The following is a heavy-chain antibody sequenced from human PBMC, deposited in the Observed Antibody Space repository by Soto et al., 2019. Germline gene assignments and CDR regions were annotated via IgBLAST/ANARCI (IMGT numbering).Heavy chain of an antibody. CDR1: GYTFTSYG. J-gene: IGHJ4*02. CDR2: ISAYNANT. D-gene: IGHD1-26*01. V-gene: IGHV1-18*01. CDR3: ARDRLGATGDY. Sequence: GASVKVSCKASGYTFTSYGISWVRQAPGQGLEWMGWISAYNANTNYAQKLQGRVTMTTDTSTNTSYMELRSLRSDDTAVYFCARDRLGATGDYWGRGTLVTVSS.